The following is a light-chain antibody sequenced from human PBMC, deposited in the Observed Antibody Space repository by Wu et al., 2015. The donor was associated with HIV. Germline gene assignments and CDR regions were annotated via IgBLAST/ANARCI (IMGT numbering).Light chain of an antibody. J-gene: IGKJ4*01. CDR1: QSINSNS. V-gene: IGKV3-20*01. Sequence: LVLTQSPGTLSLSPGERATLSCRASQSINSNSLSWYQQKSGQAPRLLIYDASSRATGIPDRFSGSGSGTDFTLTISRLEAEDFAVYYCQQSGSSPLTFGKGTKVEIK. CDR3: QQSGSSPLT. CDR2: DAS.